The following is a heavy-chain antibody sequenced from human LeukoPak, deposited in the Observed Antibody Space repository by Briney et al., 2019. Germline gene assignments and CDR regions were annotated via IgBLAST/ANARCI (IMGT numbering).Heavy chain of an antibody. J-gene: IGHJ4*02. D-gene: IGHD5-18*01. CDR1: GYTFTSYD. CDR2: MNPNSGNA. CDR3: ARELRHSYGYIDY. V-gene: IGHV1-8*01. Sequence: ASVKVSCKASGYTFTSYDINWVRQATGQGLEWMGWMNPNSGNAGYAQKFQGRVTMTRNTSISTAYMELSSLRSEDTAVYYCARELRHSYGYIDYWGQGTLVTVSS.